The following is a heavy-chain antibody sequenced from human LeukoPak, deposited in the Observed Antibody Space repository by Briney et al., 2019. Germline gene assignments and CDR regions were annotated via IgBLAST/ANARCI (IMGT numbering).Heavy chain of an antibody. Sequence: ASVKVSCKASGYTFTSSGISWVRQAPGQGLEWMGWISAYNGNTNYAQKLQGRVTMTTDTSTSTAYMELRILRCADTAVYYFVTPRARAFDIWGQGTMVTVSS. J-gene: IGHJ3*02. V-gene: IGHV1-18*01. CDR3: VTPRARAFDI. D-gene: IGHD6-6*01. CDR1: GYTFTSSG. CDR2: ISAYNGNT.